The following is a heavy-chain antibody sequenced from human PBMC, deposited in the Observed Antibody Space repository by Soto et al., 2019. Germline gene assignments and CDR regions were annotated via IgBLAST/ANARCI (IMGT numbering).Heavy chain of an antibody. CDR2: ITPNNGGT. Sequence: XSVKVSCKASGYSFTDCYMHWVRQAPGQGLEWMGWITPNNGGTNYAQKFQGRVTMTRDTSISTAYMELSRLRSDDTAVYYCARSGTVLLNAFDIWGQGTMVTVSS. J-gene: IGHJ3*02. CDR3: ARSGTVLLNAFDI. CDR1: GYSFTDCY. V-gene: IGHV1-2*02.